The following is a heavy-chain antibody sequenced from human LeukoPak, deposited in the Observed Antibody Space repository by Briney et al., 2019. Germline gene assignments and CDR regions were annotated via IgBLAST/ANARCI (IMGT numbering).Heavy chain of an antibody. CDR1: GGTVSSYA. CDR2: XIPIFGTA. V-gene: IGHV1-69*13. CDR3: ARAVENSGRYYPGY. Sequence: SGXVXXXAAGGTVSSYAISGXRQAAGQGVGXXXXXIPIFGTANYAQKFHGRVTITAVDSTSTAYMELSSLRSEDTAVYYCARAVENSGRYYPGYWGQGTLVTVSS. D-gene: IGHD1-26*01. J-gene: IGHJ4*02.